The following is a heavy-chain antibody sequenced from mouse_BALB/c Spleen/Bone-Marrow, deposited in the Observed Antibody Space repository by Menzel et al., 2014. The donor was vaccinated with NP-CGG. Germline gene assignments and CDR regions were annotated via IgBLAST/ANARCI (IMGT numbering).Heavy chain of an antibody. V-gene: IGHV5-6-5*01. J-gene: IGHJ2*01. CDR3: ARDDYDDQYYFDY. CDR1: GFTFSSYA. CDR2: ISSGGST. D-gene: IGHD2-4*01. Sequence: EVHLVESGGGLVKPGGSLKLSCAASGFTFSSYAMSWVRQTPEKRLEWVASISSGGSTYYPVSVKGRFTISRDNARNILYLQMSSLRSEDTAMYYCARDDYDDQYYFDYWGQGTTLTVSS.